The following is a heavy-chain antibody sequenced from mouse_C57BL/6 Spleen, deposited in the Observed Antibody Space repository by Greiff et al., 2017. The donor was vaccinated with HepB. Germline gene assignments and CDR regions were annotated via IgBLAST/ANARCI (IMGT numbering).Heavy chain of an antibody. CDR1: GYTFTSYW. V-gene: IGHV1-69*01. D-gene: IGHD3-2*02. Sequence: QVQLQQPGAELVMPGASVKLSCKASGYTFTSYWMHWVKQRPGQGLEWIGEIDPSDSYTNYNQKFKGKSTLTVDKSSSTAYMQLSSLTSEDSAVYYCARMKTAQATYGYYFDYWGQGTTLTVSS. CDR3: ARMKTAQATYGYYFDY. CDR2: IDPSDSYT. J-gene: IGHJ2*01.